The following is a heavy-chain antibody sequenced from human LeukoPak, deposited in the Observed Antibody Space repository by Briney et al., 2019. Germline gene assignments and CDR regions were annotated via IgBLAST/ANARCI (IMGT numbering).Heavy chain of an antibody. D-gene: IGHD3-16*01. CDR3: ASDRFYFGV. CDR2: ISSSGSII. CDR1: GFTFSSYE. V-gene: IGHV3-48*03. Sequence: GGSLRLSCAASGFTFSSYEIKWVRQAPGKGLEWVSYISSSGSIIYYADSVKGRLTISRDNAKNSLYLQMNSLRAEDTAVYYCASDRFYFGVWGQGTLVTVSS. J-gene: IGHJ4*02.